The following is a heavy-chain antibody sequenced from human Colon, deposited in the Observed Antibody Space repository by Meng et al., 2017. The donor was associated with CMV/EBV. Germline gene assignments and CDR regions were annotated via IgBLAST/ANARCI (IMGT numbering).Heavy chain of an antibody. CDR2: VYYSGSA. Sequence: ESLRLSCTVSGDSMRSHYWSWIRQPPGRGLEWMGYVYYSGSATYSPSLRSRVSISLDMSKNHFSLKLRSVTAADTAMYFCARGLGHASNNSHDYWGQGTLVTVSS. J-gene: IGHJ4*02. D-gene: IGHD1-1*01. V-gene: IGHV4-59*11. CDR3: ARGLGHASNNSHDY. CDR1: GDSMRSHY.